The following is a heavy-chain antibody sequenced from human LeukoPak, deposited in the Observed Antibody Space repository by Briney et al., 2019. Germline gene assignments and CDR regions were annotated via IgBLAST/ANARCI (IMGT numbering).Heavy chain of an antibody. Sequence: GGSLRLSCVASGFTFNSYAMSWVRQAPGKGLEWVSAISGSGSSTYYVDSVKGRFTISRDNSKNTLYLQMNSLRAEDTAVYYCARGSAVTANNFDFWGQGTLVTVSS. V-gene: IGHV3-23*01. CDR3: ARGSAVTANNFDF. D-gene: IGHD4-11*01. CDR2: ISGSGSST. J-gene: IGHJ4*02. CDR1: GFTFNSYA.